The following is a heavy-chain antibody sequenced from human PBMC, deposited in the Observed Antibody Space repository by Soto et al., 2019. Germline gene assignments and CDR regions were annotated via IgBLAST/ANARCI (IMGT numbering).Heavy chain of an antibody. D-gene: IGHD3-16*01. CDR2: NTSSAENT. CDR3: ARKMYTNYVNYIDL. Sequence: RRLSLASSGFSFKDYHMTWMLQTPEKGVELSSTNTSSAENTYCAASERGVVTISRDNTHTALYLQMSVQRSEDTALYYGARKMYTNYVNYIDLWGQGTLVTVSS. CDR1: GFSFKDYH. J-gene: IGHJ5*02. V-gene: IGHV3-11*01.